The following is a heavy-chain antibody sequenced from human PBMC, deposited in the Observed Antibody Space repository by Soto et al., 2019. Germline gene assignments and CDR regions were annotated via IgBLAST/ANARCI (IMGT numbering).Heavy chain of an antibody. Sequence: TGGSLRLSCSASGCTFNIYALHWVRQAPGKGLEWVAVISFDGTKKYYSDSVKGRFTISRDNLKNTLYLQMNNLRVEDAALYFCAREDDYGYRYINYGLDVWGQGTTVTVSS. CDR1: GCTFNIYA. CDR2: ISFDGTKK. J-gene: IGHJ6*02. V-gene: IGHV3-30-3*01. CDR3: AREDDYGYRYINYGLDV. D-gene: IGHD4-17*01.